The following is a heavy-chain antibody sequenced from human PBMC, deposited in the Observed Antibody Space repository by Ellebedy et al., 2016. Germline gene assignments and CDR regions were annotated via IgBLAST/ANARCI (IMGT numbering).Heavy chain of an antibody. CDR1: GGSVSSEY. CDR2: VFHTGAT. CDR3: AKWNGDWYAFDV. D-gene: IGHD1-1*01. V-gene: IGHV4-59*02. Sequence: SETLSLTCNVFGGSVSSEYWNWIRRPPGKGLEWIGFVFHTGATLYNPSLRSRVSMSVDTSKRQFSLRLTSVTAADTAVYYCAKWNGDWYAFDVWGQGTMVTVSS. J-gene: IGHJ3*01.